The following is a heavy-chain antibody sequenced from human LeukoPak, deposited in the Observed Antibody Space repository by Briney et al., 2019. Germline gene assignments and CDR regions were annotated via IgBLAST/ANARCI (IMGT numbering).Heavy chain of an antibody. CDR1: GFTVITND. J-gene: IGHJ4*02. CDR2: LYSDGNT. Sequence: GGSLRLSCAASGFTVITNDMTWVRQTPGKGLEWVSVLYSDGNTKYADSVQGRFTISRDNSKNTLYLEMNSLSPDDTAVYYCARGVEPLAANTLAYWGQGTLVTVSS. CDR3: ARGVEPLAANTLAY. D-gene: IGHD1-14*01. V-gene: IGHV3-53*01.